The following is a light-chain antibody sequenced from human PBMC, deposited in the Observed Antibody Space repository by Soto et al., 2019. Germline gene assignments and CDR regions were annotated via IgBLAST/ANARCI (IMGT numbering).Light chain of an antibody. V-gene: IGLV2-11*01. CDR2: DVT. J-gene: IGLJ1*01. CDR3: CSFAGTNSFA. Sequence: QSALTQPRSVSGSPGQSVTISCTGTSSDIGGFNYVSWYQQHPGKAPKLVIYDVTKRPSGVPDRFSGSKSGNTASLTISGLHAEDEADYYCCSFAGTNSFAFATGTKLTVL. CDR1: SSDIGGFNY.